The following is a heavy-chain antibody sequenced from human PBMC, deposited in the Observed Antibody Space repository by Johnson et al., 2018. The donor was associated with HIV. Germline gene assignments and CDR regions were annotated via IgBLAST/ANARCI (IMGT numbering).Heavy chain of an antibody. V-gene: IGHV3-7*01. CDR3: GRESTSGGTAFDI. J-gene: IGHJ3*02. Sequence: VQLVESGGGVVQPGRSLRLSCAASGFTFSNHHMTWVRQAPGKGLEWVANINQDGSDKYSVESVKGRFTISRDNAQNSLYLEMNTLRDEDTAVYYCGRESTSGGTAFDIWGQGTMVTVSS. CDR1: GFTFSNHH. D-gene: IGHD2-15*01. CDR2: INQDGSDK.